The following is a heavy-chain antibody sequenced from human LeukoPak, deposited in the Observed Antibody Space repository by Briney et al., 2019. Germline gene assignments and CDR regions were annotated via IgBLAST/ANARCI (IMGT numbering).Heavy chain of an antibody. CDR3: ATIQRITMVRGVIGGWFDP. Sequence: SETLSLTCTVSGGSISSSSYYWGWIRQPPGKGPEWIGSIYYSGSTYYNPSLKSRVTISVDRSKNQFSLKLSSVTAADTAVYYCATIQRITMVRGVIGGWFDPWGQGTLVTVSS. V-gene: IGHV4-39*07. CDR1: GGSISSSSYY. CDR2: IYYSGST. D-gene: IGHD3-10*01. J-gene: IGHJ5*02.